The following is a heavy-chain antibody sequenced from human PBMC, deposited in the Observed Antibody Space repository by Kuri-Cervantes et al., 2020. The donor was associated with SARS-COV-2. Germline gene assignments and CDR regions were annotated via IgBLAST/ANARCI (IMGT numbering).Heavy chain of an antibody. CDR1: GGSISSYY. V-gene: IGHV4-59*12. CDR3: ARDLRYSSSDGMDV. D-gene: IGHD6-6*01. Sequence: SETLSLTCTVSGGSISSYYWSWIRQPPGKGLEWIGYIYYSGSTNYNPSLKSRVTISVDKSKNQFSLKLSSVTAADTAVYYCARDLRYSSSDGMDVWGQGATVTVSS. CDR2: IYYSGST. J-gene: IGHJ6*02.